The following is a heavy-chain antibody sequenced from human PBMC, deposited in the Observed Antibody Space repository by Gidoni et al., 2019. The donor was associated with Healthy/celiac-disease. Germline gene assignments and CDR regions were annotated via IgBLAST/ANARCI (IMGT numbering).Heavy chain of an antibody. V-gene: IGHV3-7*03. D-gene: IGHD3-3*01. Sequence: EVQLVESGVGLVQPGGSLRLSCAASGFTFRSYWISWVRQAPGKGLEWVANRTQDGSEKYYVDSVKGRFTISRDNAKNSLYLQMNSLRAEDTAVYYCARERYYDFWSGYYTTGAFDIWGQGTMVTVSS. CDR2: RTQDGSEK. CDR1: GFTFRSYW. J-gene: IGHJ3*02. CDR3: ARERYYDFWSGYYTTGAFDI.